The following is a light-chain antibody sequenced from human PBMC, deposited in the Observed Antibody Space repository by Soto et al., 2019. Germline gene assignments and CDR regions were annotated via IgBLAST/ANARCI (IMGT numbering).Light chain of an antibody. Sequence: DIQMTQSPSSPSASVGDRVTITCRASQSINNYLHWFQQKPGKAPKLLIYAASTLQGGVPSRFSGSGSGTDFTLTISSLHPEDFATYFCQQSYNTPRTFGQGTKVDIK. V-gene: IGKV1-39*01. CDR2: AAS. CDR1: QSINNY. CDR3: QQSYNTPRT. J-gene: IGKJ1*01.